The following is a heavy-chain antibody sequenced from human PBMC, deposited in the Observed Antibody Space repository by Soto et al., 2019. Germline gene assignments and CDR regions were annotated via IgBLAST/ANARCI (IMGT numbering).Heavy chain of an antibody. D-gene: IGHD6-13*01. CDR2: IIPIFGTA. Sequence: GASVKVSCKASGGTFSSYAISWVRQAPGQGLEWMGGIIPIFGTANYAQKFQGRVTITADKSTSTAYMELSSLRSEDTAVYYCARDVVSSSWSHLGPPDWFDPWGQGTLVTVSS. CDR1: GGTFSSYA. J-gene: IGHJ5*02. CDR3: ARDVVSSSWSHLGPPDWFDP. V-gene: IGHV1-69*06.